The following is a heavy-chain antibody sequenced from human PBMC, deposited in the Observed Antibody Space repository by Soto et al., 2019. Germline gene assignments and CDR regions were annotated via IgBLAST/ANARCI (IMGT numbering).Heavy chain of an antibody. V-gene: IGHV3-74*01. Sequence: EVQLVESGGGLVQPGGSLRLSCAASGFTFSSYWMHWVRQAPGKGLVWVSSISTDASSTSYADPVKGRFTISRDNAKNTLYLQMSSVIAEDSAVYYCARLPNKSPQNWGQGTLVIVSP. CDR2: ISTDASST. J-gene: IGHJ1*01. CDR3: ARLPNKSPQN. CDR1: GFTFSSYW.